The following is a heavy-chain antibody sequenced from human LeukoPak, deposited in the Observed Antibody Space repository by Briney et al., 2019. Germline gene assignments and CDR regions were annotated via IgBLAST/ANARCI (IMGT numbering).Heavy chain of an antibody. Sequence: ASVKVSCKVSGYTLTELSMHRVRQAPGKGLEWMGGFDPEDGETIYAQKFQGRVTMTEDTSTDTAYMELSSLRSEDTAVYYCATMTTVTSNWFDPWGQGTLVTVSS. CDR1: GYTLTELS. CDR2: FDPEDGET. V-gene: IGHV1-24*01. J-gene: IGHJ5*02. CDR3: ATMTTVTSNWFDP. D-gene: IGHD4-11*01.